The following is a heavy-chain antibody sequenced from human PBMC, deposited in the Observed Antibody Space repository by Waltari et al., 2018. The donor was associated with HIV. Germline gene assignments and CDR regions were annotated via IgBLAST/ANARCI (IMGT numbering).Heavy chain of an antibody. Sequence: QVQLVESGGGVVQPGRSLRLSCAASGFTFSSYGMHWVRRAPGKGLGWGAVIWYDGSNKNYADSVKGRFTISRDNSKNTLYLQMNSLRAEDTAVYYCARAPYHFPHAFDIWGQGTMVTVSS. CDR3: ARAPYHFPHAFDI. V-gene: IGHV3-33*01. J-gene: IGHJ3*02. CDR2: IWYDGSNK. CDR1: GFTFSSYG. D-gene: IGHD2-2*01.